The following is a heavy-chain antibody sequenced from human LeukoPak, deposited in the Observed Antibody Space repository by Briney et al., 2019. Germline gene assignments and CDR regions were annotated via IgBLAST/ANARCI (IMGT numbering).Heavy chain of an antibody. V-gene: IGHV1-18*01. J-gene: IGHJ4*01. CDR1: VYTFTSYR. Sequence: ASVKVSCKASVYTFTSYRISWVRQAPGQGLEWMGWISAYNGNTNYAQKLQGRVTTTTDTSTSTAYMELRSLRSDDTAVYYCARDKGRRYYDFWSGYYTEPDYWGHGTLVTVSS. CDR3: ARDKGRRYYDFWSGYYTEPDY. CDR2: ISAYNGNT. D-gene: IGHD3-3*01.